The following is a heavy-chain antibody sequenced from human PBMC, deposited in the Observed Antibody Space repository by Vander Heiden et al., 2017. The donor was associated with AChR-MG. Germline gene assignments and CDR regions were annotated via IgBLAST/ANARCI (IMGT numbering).Heavy chain of an antibody. V-gene: IGHV1-69*01. Sequence: QVQLVQSGAEVKKPGSSVKVSCKASGGTFRSYAISWVRQAPGQGLEWMGGIIPIFGTANYAQKFQGRVTITADESTSTAYMELSSLRSEDTAVYYCARAYYYDSSGYYYQSDYWGQGTLVTVSS. D-gene: IGHD3-22*01. J-gene: IGHJ4*02. CDR3: ARAYYYDSSGYYYQSDY. CDR2: IIPIFGTA. CDR1: GGTFRSYA.